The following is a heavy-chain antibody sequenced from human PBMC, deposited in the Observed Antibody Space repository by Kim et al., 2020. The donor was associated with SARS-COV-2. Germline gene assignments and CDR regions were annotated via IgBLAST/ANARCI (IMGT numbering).Heavy chain of an antibody. D-gene: IGHD5-12*01. J-gene: IGHJ3*02. CDR2: IYWDDDK. CDR1: GFSLSTSGVG. CDR3: AHRPFSWRLRFAPDAFDI. Sequence: SGPTLVNPHRPLTLTCTFSGFSLSTSGVGVGWIRQPPGKALEWLALIYWDDDKRYSPSLKSRLTITKDTSKNQAVLTMTNMDPVDTATYYGAHRPFSWRLRFAPDAFDIWGQGTMVTVSS. V-gene: IGHV2-5*02.